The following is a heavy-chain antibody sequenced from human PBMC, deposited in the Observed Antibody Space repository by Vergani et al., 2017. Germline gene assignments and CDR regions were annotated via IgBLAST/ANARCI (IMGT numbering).Heavy chain of an antibody. V-gene: IGHV3-30*03. D-gene: IGHD3-10*01. CDR1: GFTFSSYG. J-gene: IGHJ4*02. CDR3: ARNRILGFGEQALGY. Sequence: QVQLVESGGGVVQPGRSLRLSCAASGFTFSSYGMHWVRQAPGKGLEWVAVISYDGSNKYYADSVKGRFTISRDNSKNTLYLQMNSLRAEDTAVYYCARNRILGFGEQALGYWGQGTLVTVSS. CDR2: ISYDGSNK.